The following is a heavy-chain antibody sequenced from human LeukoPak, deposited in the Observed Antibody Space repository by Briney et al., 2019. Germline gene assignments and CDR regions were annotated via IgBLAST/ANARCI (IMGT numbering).Heavy chain of an antibody. CDR2: ISYDGSNK. CDR3: AKDTGKYGSGSLTDY. D-gene: IGHD3-10*01. CDR1: GFTFSSYG. V-gene: IGHV3-30*18. Sequence: GGSLRLSCAASGFTFSSYGMHWVRQAPGKGLEWVAVISYDGSNKYYADSVKGRFTISRDNSKNTLYLQMNSLRAEDTAVYYCAKDTGKYGSGSLTDYWGQGTLVTVSS. J-gene: IGHJ4*02.